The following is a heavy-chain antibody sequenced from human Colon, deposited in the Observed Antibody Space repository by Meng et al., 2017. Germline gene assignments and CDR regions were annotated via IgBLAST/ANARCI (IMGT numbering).Heavy chain of an antibody. CDR1: RFTFSIYA. CDR2: ISNSGSNT. D-gene: IGHD3-10*01. J-gene: IGHJ4*02. V-gene: IGHV3-23*01. CDR3: AKNGEGYYFDY. Sequence: LKISCAASRFTFSIYAMNWVRQAPGKGLEWVSGISNSGSNTYYADSVKGRFTISRDNSKNTVYLQMNSLRAEDTAVYYCAKNGEGYYFDYWGQGTLVTVSS.